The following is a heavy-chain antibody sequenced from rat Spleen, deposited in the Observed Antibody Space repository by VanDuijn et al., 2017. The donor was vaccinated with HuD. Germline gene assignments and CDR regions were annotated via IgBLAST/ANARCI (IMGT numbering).Heavy chain of an antibody. CDR2: ISSGGST. Sequence: QVQLKESGPGLVQPSQTLSLTCTVSGFSLISNGVSWVRQPPGKGLEWIAAISSGGSTAYNSALKSRLSISRDTSKSQVFLKMNSLQTEDTAIYFCTRDHSYWGSYYPGGFAYWGQGTLVTVSS. D-gene: IGHD1-12*02. CDR1: GFSLISNG. CDR3: TRDHSYWGSYYPGGFAY. V-gene: IGHV2S12*01. J-gene: IGHJ3*01.